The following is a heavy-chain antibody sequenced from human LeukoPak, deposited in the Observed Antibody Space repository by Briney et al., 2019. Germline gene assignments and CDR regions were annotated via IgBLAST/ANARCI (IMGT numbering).Heavy chain of an antibody. Sequence: SETLSLTCTVSADSISNYHWSWIRQPPGKGLEWIGYIYYRGSTNYNPSLKSRVTISIDTSKKQFSLKLSSVTAADTAVYYCTRVRIDGYSDYWGQGTLVTVPS. CDR3: TRVRIDGYSDY. CDR1: ADSISNYH. J-gene: IGHJ4*02. V-gene: IGHV4-59*01. CDR2: IYYRGST. D-gene: IGHD5-24*01.